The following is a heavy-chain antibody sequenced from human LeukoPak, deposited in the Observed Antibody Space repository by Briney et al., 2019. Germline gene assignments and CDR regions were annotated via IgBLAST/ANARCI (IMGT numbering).Heavy chain of an antibody. CDR3: ARELGQYTYGYWFDY. D-gene: IGHD5-18*01. Sequence: PSETLSLTCTVSGGSIKRGSYYWSWIRQPAGKGLEWIGRIYTSESTNYNPSLKSRVTISVDTSKNQFSLNLNSVTAADTAVYYCARELGQYTYGYWFDYWGQGTLVTVSS. J-gene: IGHJ4*02. CDR2: IYTSEST. CDR1: GGSIKRGSYY. V-gene: IGHV4-61*02.